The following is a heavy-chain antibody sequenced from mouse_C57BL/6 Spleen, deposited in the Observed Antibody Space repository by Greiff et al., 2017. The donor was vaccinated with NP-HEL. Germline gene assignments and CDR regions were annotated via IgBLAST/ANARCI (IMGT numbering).Heavy chain of an antibody. CDR3: ARTLLLFAPYAMDY. V-gene: IGHV1-59*01. CDR1: GYTFTSYW. D-gene: IGHD2-1*01. CDR2: IDPSDSYT. J-gene: IGHJ4*01. Sequence: VQLQQSGAELVRPGTSVKLSCKASGYTFTSYWMHWVKQRPGQGLEWIGVIDPSDSYTNYNQKFKGKATLTVDTSSSTAYMQLSSLTSEDSAVYDCARTLLLFAPYAMDYWGQGTSVTVSS.